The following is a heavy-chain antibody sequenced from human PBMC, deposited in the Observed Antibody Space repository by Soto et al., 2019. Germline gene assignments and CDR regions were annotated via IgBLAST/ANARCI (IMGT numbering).Heavy chain of an antibody. J-gene: IGHJ6*03. D-gene: IGHD2-15*01. CDR1: GGSISSYY. CDR2: IYYSGST. V-gene: IGHV4-59*08. Sequence: SETLSLTCTVSGGSISSYYWSWIRQPPGKGLEWIGYIYYSGSTNYNPSLKSRVTISVDTSKNQFSLKLSSVTAADTAVYYCARLPGGDCSGGSCFRYYYYYYMDVWGKGTTVTVSS. CDR3: ARLPGGDCSGGSCFRYYYYYYMDV.